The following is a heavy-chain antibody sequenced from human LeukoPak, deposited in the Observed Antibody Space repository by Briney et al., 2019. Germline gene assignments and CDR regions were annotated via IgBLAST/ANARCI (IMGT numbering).Heavy chain of an antibody. CDR2: ISTSGRAT. J-gene: IGHJ4*02. Sequence: GGSLRLSCAASGFAFSTYAMTWVRQAPEKGLQWVSTISTSGRATYYADSVEGRFTISRDNSKNTLYLQMNSLRAEDTAVYYCANRKGNCSSTSCYGHFDYWGQGTLVTVSS. D-gene: IGHD2-2*01. V-gene: IGHV3-23*01. CDR1: GFAFSTYA. CDR3: ANRKGNCSSTSCYGHFDY.